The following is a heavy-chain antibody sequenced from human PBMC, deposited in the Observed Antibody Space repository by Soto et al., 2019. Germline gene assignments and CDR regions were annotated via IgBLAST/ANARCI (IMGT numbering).Heavy chain of an antibody. Sequence: ASVKVSCKASGYTFTSYYMHWVRQAPGQGLEWMGIISPSGGSTSYAQKFQGRVTMTRDTSTSTVYMELSSLRSEDTAVYYCARDLAVAEDAFDIWGQGTMVTVSS. CDR1: GYTFTSYY. J-gene: IGHJ3*02. CDR3: ARDLAVAEDAFDI. V-gene: IGHV1-46*01. CDR2: ISPSGGST. D-gene: IGHD6-19*01.